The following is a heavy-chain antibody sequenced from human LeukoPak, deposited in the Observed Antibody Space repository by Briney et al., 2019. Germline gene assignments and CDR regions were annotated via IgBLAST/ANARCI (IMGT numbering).Heavy chain of an antibody. CDR1: GFTFSSYA. D-gene: IGHD6-6*01. Sequence: GGSLRLSCAASGFTFSSYAMSWVRQAPGKGLEWVSAISGSGGSTYYADSVKGRFTISRDNAMNSLYLQMNNLRAEDTALYYCARDRGHSYSSSSGLPLPDYWGQGTLVTVSS. V-gene: IGHV3-23*01. CDR3: ARDRGHSYSSSSGLPLPDY. J-gene: IGHJ4*02. CDR2: ISGSGGST.